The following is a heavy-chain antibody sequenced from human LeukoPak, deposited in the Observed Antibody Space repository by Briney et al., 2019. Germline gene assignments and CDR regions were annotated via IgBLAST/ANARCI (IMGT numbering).Heavy chain of an antibody. CDR1: GFTFSDYY. D-gene: IGHD6-13*01. CDR2: ISSSGSTI. V-gene: IGHV3-11*04. CDR3: ARDYLAAAGTFDP. J-gene: IGHJ5*02. Sequence: GGSLRLSCAASGFTFSDYYMSWIRQTPGKGLEWVSYISSSGSTIYYADSVKGRFTISRDNAKNSLYLQMNSLRAEDTAVYYCARDYLAAAGTFDPWGQGTLVTVSS.